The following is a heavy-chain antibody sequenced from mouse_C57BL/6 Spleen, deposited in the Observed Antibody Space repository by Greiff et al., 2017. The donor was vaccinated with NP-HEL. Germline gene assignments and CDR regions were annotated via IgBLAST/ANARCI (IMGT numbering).Heavy chain of an antibody. D-gene: IGHD1-1*01. CDR3: TRDNPYYYGSSYPYFDY. V-gene: IGHV5-9-1*02. CDR2: ISSGGDYI. J-gene: IGHJ2*01. CDR1: GFTFSSYA. Sequence: EVQLVESGEGLVKPGGSLKLSCAASGFTFSSYAMSWVRQTPEKRLEWVAYISSGGDYIYYADTVKGRFTISRDNARNTLYLQMSSLKSEDTAMYYCTRDNPYYYGSSYPYFDYWGQGTTLTVSS.